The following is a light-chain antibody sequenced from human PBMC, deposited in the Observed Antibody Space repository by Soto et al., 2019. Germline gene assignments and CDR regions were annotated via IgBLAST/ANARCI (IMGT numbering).Light chain of an antibody. Sequence: SPGERATLSCRASQGISSPLAWYQQKPGQAPRLLIHDATTRATGIPARFSGFGSGTEFTLTISSLQSEDFEVYICHQYTVWPLPLGRGTKVDIK. V-gene: IGKV3-15*01. CDR2: DAT. CDR3: HQYTVWPLP. CDR1: QGISSP. J-gene: IGKJ4*02.